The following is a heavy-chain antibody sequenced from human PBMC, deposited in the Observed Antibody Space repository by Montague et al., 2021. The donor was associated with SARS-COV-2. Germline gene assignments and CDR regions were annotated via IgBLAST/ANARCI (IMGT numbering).Heavy chain of an antibody. CDR2: IYYSGST. D-gene: IGHD2-15*01. CDR3: ASPGGYCTGGSCYYVY. V-gene: IGHV4-59*01. CDR1: GDSISTYY. Sequence: SETLSLTCSVSGDSISTYYWSWIRQPPGKGLEWIGYIYYSGSTNYNPSLKSRVTISIDTSKNRFSLELSSVTAADMAVYYCASPGGYCTGGSCYYVYWGQGTLVTVSS. J-gene: IGHJ4*02.